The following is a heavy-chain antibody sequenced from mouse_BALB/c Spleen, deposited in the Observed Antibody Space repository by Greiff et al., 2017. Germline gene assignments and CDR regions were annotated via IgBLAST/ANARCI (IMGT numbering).Heavy chain of an antibody. V-gene: IGHV1S126*01. CDR3: ARSGYDYDFDY. CDR1: GYSFTSYW. Sequence: LVESGPQLVRPGASVKISCKASGYSFTSYWMHWVKQRPGQGLEWIGMIDPSDSETRLNQKFKDKATLTVDKSSSTAYMQLSSPTSEDSAVYYCARSGYDYDFDYWGQGTTLTVSS. D-gene: IGHD2-4*01. CDR2: IDPSDSET. J-gene: IGHJ2*01.